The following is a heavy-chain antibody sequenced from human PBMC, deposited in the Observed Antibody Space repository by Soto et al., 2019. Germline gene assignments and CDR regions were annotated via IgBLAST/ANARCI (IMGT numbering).Heavy chain of an antibody. CDR2: MYSSGSS. V-gene: IGHV4-59*01. CDR3: AREWSAFDY. CDR1: GVSITRYK. D-gene: IGHD2-15*01. J-gene: IGHJ4*02. Sequence: SETLSLTCTVSGVSITRYKWSWIRQSPGKGLEWIAYMYSSGSSSYNPSLKSRVTISVDTSRNQYSLQLNSATAADTAVYYCAREWSAFDYWGQGILVTVSS.